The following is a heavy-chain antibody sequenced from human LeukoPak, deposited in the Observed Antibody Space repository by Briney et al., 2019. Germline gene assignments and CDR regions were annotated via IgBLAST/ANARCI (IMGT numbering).Heavy chain of an antibody. CDR3: ARDPDYYDSSGYYYAFDY. CDR1: GYSISSGYN. Sequence: PSETLSLTCTVSGYSISSGYNWGWIRQPPGKGLEWIGSIYHSGSTYYNPSLKSRVTISVDTSKNQFSLKLSSVTAADTAVYYCARDPDYYDSSGYYYAFDYWGQGTLVTVSS. V-gene: IGHV4-38-2*02. CDR2: IYHSGST. D-gene: IGHD3-22*01. J-gene: IGHJ4*02.